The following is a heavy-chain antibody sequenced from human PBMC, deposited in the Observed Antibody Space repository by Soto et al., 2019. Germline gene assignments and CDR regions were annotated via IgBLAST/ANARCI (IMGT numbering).Heavy chain of an antibody. CDR3: ATGPADIGLYYFDY. D-gene: IGHD3-10*01. Sequence: ASVKVSCKVSGYTLTELSMHWVRQAPGKGLEWMGGFDPEDGETIYAQKFQGRVTMTEDTSTDTAYMGLSSLRSEDTAVYYCATGPADIGLYYFDYWGQGTLVTVSS. V-gene: IGHV1-24*01. CDR1: GYTLTELS. CDR2: FDPEDGET. J-gene: IGHJ4*02.